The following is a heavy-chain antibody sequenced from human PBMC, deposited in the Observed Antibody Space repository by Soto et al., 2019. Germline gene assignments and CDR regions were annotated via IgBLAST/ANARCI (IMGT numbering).Heavy chain of an antibody. CDR2: INWNGGST. Sequence: GGSLRLSCAASGFTFDDYGMSWVRQAPGKGLEWVSGINWNGGSTGYADSVKGRFTISRDNAKNSLYLQMNSLRAEDTALYYCARATSKYYYDSSGYYYQLYFDYWGQGTLVTVSS. CDR1: GFTFDDYG. CDR3: ARATSKYYYDSSGYYYQLYFDY. J-gene: IGHJ4*02. V-gene: IGHV3-20*04. D-gene: IGHD3-22*01.